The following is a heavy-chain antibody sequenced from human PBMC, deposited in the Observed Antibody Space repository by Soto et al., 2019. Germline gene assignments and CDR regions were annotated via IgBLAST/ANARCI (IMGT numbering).Heavy chain of an antibody. D-gene: IGHD3-3*01. CDR1: GFSLTGSGVG. CDR2: IYWDDDK. CDR3: ARFLWSDTSLYYFDY. J-gene: IGHJ4*02. Sequence: QITLKESGPTLVKPTQTLTLTCTFSGFSLTGSGVGVGWIRQPPGKALEWLALIYWDDDKRYSPSLKSRLTITKYTSKNQVALTVTNMDPVDTATYYCARFLWSDTSLYYFDYWGQGTLVTASS. V-gene: IGHV2-5*02.